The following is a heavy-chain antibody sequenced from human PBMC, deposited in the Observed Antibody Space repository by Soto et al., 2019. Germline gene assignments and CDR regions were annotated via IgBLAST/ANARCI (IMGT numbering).Heavy chain of an antibody. CDR1: GFTFSSYG. CDR3: AKEETMIGAFDI. J-gene: IGHJ3*02. CDR2: ISYDGSNK. Sequence: QVQLVESGGSVVQPGRSLRLSCAASGFTFSSYGMHWVRKAPGKGLEWVAVISYDGSNKYYADSVKGRFTISRDNSKNTLYLQMNSLRAEDTAVYYCAKEETMIGAFDIWGQGTMVTVSS. D-gene: IGHD3-22*01. V-gene: IGHV3-30*18.